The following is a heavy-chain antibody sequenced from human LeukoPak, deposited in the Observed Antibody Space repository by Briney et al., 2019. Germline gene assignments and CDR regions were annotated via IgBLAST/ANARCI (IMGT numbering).Heavy chain of an antibody. CDR2: MNPNSGNT. D-gene: IGHD6-19*01. V-gene: IGHV1-8*02. Sequence: ASVKVSCKASGYTFTGYYIHWVRQAPGQGLEWMGWMNPNSGNTGYAQKFQGRVTMTRNTSISTAYMELSSLRSEDTAVYYCASSPGIAVAGTPGDYWGQGTLVTVSS. J-gene: IGHJ4*02. CDR1: GYTFTGYY. CDR3: ASSPGIAVAGTPGDY.